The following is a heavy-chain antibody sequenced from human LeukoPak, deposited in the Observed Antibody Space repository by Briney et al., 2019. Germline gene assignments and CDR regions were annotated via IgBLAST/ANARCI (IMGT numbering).Heavy chain of an antibody. Sequence: PGVSLRLSCSASGLTLGGYWMHWVRQIPGKGLVSVSRIDSDGSGTSYADSVKGRFTISRDDVKNMLYLQMNSLRVEDTGLYYCSTVEHFWGQGTLVTVSS. J-gene: IGHJ4*02. CDR3: STVEHF. CDR1: GLTLGGYW. V-gene: IGHV3-74*01. CDR2: IDSDGSGT. D-gene: IGHD1/OR15-1a*01.